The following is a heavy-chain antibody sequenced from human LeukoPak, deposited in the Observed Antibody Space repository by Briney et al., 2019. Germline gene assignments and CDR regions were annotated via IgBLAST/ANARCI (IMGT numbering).Heavy chain of an antibody. J-gene: IGHJ3*02. V-gene: IGHV3-7*01. D-gene: IGHD1-26*01. CDR2: IRVDGSTE. CDR1: GFTFSSYA. CDR3: ATYSGPDKWDASDM. Sequence: GGSLRLSCAASGFTFSSYAMTWVRQAPGKGLEWVATIRVDGSTEYPVDSMKGRFTISKDNAKNSLHLQMNSLRAEDTAVYYCATYSGPDKWDASDMWGQGTLVTVSS.